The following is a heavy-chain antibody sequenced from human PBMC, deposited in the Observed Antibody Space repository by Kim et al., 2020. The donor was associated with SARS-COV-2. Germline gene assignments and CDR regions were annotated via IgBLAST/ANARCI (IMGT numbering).Heavy chain of an antibody. D-gene: IGHD6-19*01. Sequence: GGSLRLSCAASGFTFSGSAMHWVRQASGKGLEWVGRIRSKANSYATAYAASVKGRFTISRDDSKNTAYLQMNSLKTEDTAVYYCTRPLGVAGQSHWGQGTLVTVSS. CDR3: TRPLGVAGQSH. J-gene: IGHJ4*02. CDR2: IRSKANSYAT. CDR1: GFTFSGSA. V-gene: IGHV3-73*01.